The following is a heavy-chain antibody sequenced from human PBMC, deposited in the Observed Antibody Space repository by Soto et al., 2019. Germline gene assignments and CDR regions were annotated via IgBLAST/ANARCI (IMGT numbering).Heavy chain of an antibody. CDR3: TTDLPLYNYDSSH. CDR1: GFTFSNAW. Sequence: EVQLVESGGGLVKPGGSLRLSCAASGFTFSNAWMNWVRQAPGKGLEWVGCIKSKTDGGTTDYAAPVKGRFTISRDDSKNTLYLQMNSLKTEDTAVYYCTTDLPLYNYDSSHGGQGTLVTVSS. J-gene: IGHJ4*02. V-gene: IGHV3-15*07. CDR2: IKSKTDGGTT. D-gene: IGHD3-22*01.